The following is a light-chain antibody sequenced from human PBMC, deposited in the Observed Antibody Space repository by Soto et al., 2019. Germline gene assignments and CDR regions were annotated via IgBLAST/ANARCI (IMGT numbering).Light chain of an antibody. CDR1: QNLGTLY. CDR3: QQYNNWPPWT. J-gene: IGKJ1*01. Sequence: EIVLTQSPGTLSLSPGERGTLSCRASQNLGTLYLAWFQQKSGQAPRLLIYSASSRATGIPDRFSGSGSGTEFTLTIRSLQSEDFAVYYCQQYNNWPPWTFGQGTTVDIK. CDR2: SAS. V-gene: IGKV3D-15*01.